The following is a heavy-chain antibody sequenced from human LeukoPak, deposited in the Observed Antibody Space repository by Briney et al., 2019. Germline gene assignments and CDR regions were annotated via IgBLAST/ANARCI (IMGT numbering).Heavy chain of an antibody. Sequence: GASVKVSCKASGYAFTGYYMHWVRQAPGQGLEWMGWINPNSGGTNYAQKFQGRVTMTRDTSISTAYMELGRLRSDDTAVYYCARVKQYQLLAFDPWGQGTLVTVSS. J-gene: IGHJ5*02. D-gene: IGHD2-2*01. CDR1: GYAFTGYY. CDR2: INPNSGGT. V-gene: IGHV1-2*02. CDR3: ARVKQYQLLAFDP.